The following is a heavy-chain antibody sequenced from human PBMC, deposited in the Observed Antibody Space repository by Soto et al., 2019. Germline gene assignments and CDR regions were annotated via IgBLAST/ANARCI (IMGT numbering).Heavy chain of an antibody. CDR2: ISSSGSTI. V-gene: IGHV3-48*03. Sequence: PGGSLRLSCAASGFTFSSYEMNWVRQAPGKGLEWVSYISSSGSTIYYADSVKGRFTISRDNAKNSLYLQMNSLRAEDTAVYYCAREDSYYGGNSGDTDYWGQGTLVTVSS. J-gene: IGHJ4*02. D-gene: IGHD4-17*01. CDR3: AREDSYYGGNSGDTDY. CDR1: GFTFSSYE.